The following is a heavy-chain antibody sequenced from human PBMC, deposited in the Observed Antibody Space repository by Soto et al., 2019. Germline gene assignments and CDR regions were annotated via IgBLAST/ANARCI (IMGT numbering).Heavy chain of an antibody. CDR3: ARDRAYYYDSSGASGFDY. J-gene: IGHJ4*02. V-gene: IGHV3-33*01. CDR2: IWYDGSNK. CDR1: GFTFSSYG. D-gene: IGHD3-22*01. Sequence: GGSLRLSCAASGFTFSSYGMHWVRQAPGKGLEWVAVIWYDGSNKYYADSGKGRFTISRDNSKNTLYLQMNSLRAEDTAVYYCARDRAYYYDSSGASGFDYWGQGTLVTVSS.